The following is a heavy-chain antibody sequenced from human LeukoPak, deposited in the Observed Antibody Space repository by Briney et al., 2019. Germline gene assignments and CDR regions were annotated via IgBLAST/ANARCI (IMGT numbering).Heavy chain of an antibody. Sequence: SKTLSLTCTVSGGSISSNYWSWIRQPPGKGLEWIGYISYTGSTNYNPSLKSRVTISLDTSKNQFSLKLSSVTAADTAVYYCARAPLNSMIRGLGYFDYWGQGTLVTVSS. V-gene: IGHV4-59*01. CDR3: ARAPLNSMIRGLGYFDY. J-gene: IGHJ4*02. D-gene: IGHD3-10*01. CDR1: GGSISSNY. CDR2: ISYTGST.